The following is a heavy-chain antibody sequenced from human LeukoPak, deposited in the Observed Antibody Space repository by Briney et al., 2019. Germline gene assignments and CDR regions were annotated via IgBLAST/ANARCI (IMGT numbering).Heavy chain of an antibody. CDR2: IYHSGST. CDR3: ARVRQWLRFIDY. V-gene: IGHV4-38-2*02. J-gene: IGHJ4*02. CDR1: GYSISSGYY. Sequence: SETLSLTCTVSGYSISSGYYWGWIRQPPGKGLEWIGSIYHSGSTYYNPSLKSRVTISVDTSKNQFSLKLSSVTAADTAVYYCARVRQWLRFIDYWGQGTLVTVSS. D-gene: IGHD5-12*01.